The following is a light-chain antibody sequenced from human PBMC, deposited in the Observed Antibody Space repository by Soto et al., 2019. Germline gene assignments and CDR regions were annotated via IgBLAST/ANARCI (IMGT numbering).Light chain of an antibody. J-gene: IGLJ2*01. CDR2: NVS. CDR3: NSYTASGTLV. CDR1: SSDVGGYNY. Sequence: QSALTQPASVSGSPGQSITISCTGTSSDVGGYNYVSWYQHHPGKAPKLLIYNVSDRPSGVSNRFSGSKSGNTASLIISGLQAEDEADYYCNSYTASGTLVFGGGTKLTVL. V-gene: IGLV2-14*03.